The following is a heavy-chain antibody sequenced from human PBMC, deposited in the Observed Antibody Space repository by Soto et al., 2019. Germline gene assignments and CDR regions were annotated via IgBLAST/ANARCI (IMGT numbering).Heavy chain of an antibody. CDR2: ISSSSSYI. V-gene: IGHV3-21*01. D-gene: IGHD5-12*01. J-gene: IGHJ4*02. CDR1: GFTFSSYS. Sequence: GGSLRLSCAASGFTFSSYSMNWVRQAPGKGLEWVSSISSSSSYIYYADSVKGRFTISRDNAKNSLYLQMNSLRAEDTAVYYCARGLSGYDWSFDYWGQGTLVTVSS. CDR3: ARGLSGYDWSFDY.